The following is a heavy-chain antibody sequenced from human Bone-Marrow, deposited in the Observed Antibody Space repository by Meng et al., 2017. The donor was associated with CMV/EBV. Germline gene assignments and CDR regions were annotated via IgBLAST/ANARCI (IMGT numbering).Heavy chain of an antibody. D-gene: IGHD5/OR15-5a*01. CDR3: ARHCLRFFVAD. V-gene: IGHV3-48*03. CDR1: GFTFSSYE. CDR2: ISSSGSTI. Sequence: GEALKTACASSGFTFSSYEMNWVRQAPGKGLEWVSCISSSGSTINYADSVKGRFTIARDNAKSSVYLEMNSLRAEDTAVYYCARHCLRFFVADWGQGTTVTVSS. J-gene: IGHJ6*02.